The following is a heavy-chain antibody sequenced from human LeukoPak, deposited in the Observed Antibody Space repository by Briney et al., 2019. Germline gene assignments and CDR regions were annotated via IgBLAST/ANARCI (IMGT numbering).Heavy chain of an antibody. CDR1: GGSISSYY. CDR3: ARSPYYYDSSGYYVDY. CDR2: ISYSGGT. J-gene: IGHJ4*02. Sequence: PSETLSLTCTVSGGSISSYYWSWIRQPPGKGLEWIGHISYSGGTNYNPSLKSRVTISVDTSKNQFSLKLSSVTAADTAVYYCARSPYYYDSSGYYVDYWGQGTLVTVSS. D-gene: IGHD3-22*01. V-gene: IGHV4-59*01.